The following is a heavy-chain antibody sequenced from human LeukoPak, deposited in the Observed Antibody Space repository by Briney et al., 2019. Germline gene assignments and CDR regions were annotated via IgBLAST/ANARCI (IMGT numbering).Heavy chain of an antibody. D-gene: IGHD3-10*01. V-gene: IGHV3-43D*03. CDR3: AKGDYYGSGSYYKS. CDR2: ISWDGGST. Sequence: PGGSLRLSCAASGFTFDDYAMHWVRQAPGKGLEWVSLISWDGGSTYYADSVKGRFTISRDNSKNSLYLQMNSLRAEDTALYYCAKGDYYGSGSYYKSWGQGTLVTVS. J-gene: IGHJ5*02. CDR1: GFTFDDYA.